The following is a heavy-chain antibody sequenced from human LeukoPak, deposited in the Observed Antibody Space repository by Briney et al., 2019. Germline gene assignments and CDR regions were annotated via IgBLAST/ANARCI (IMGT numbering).Heavy chain of an antibody. D-gene: IGHD5-18*01. J-gene: IGHJ4*02. CDR1: GYSFATHW. Sequence: GESLKISCKGSGYSFATHWIGWVRQMPGKGLEWMGIIYPGDSDTRYNPSFQGQVTISADGSISTAYLQWSSLKASDTALYYCARRSGYSYGYFFDYWGQGTLVTVSS. CDR2: IYPGDSDT. CDR3: ARRSGYSYGYFFDY. V-gene: IGHV5-51*01.